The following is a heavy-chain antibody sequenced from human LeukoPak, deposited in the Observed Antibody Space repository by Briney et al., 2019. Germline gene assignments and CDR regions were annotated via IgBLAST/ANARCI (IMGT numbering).Heavy chain of an antibody. CDR3: ARDHLYGDSSWFDP. D-gene: IGHD4-17*01. Sequence: SQTLSLTCAVSGGSISSGGYSWSWIRQPPGKGLEWIGYIYHSGSTYYNPSLKSRVTISVDRSKNQFSLKLSSVTAADTAVYYCARDHLYGDSSWFDPWGQGTLVTVPS. CDR1: GGSISSGGYS. J-gene: IGHJ5*02. V-gene: IGHV4-30-2*01. CDR2: IYHSGST.